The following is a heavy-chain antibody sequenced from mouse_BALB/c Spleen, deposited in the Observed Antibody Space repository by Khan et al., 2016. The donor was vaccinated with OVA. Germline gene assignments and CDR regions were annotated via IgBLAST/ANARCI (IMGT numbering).Heavy chain of an antibody. V-gene: IGHV3-8*02. Sequence: EVQLQESGPSLVQPSQTLSLTCSVTGDSITSGFWSWVRKFPGNKLEYMGYMIYSGYTYYNPSLKGRFSITRHTSKNQYYLQSNSVTTEDTATYYCARSTYKYAFAYWGQGALVTVSA. D-gene: IGHD1-3*01. CDR2: MIYSGYT. J-gene: IGHJ3*01. CDR3: ARSTYKYAFAY. CDR1: GDSITSGF.